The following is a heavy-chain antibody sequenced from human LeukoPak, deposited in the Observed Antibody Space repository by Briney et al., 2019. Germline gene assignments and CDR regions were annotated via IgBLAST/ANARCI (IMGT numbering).Heavy chain of an antibody. CDR2: IIPIFGTA. CDR3: ARADRSGYLTPFDY. Sequence: SVKVSCKASGYTFTSYGISWVRQAPGQGLEWMGGIIPIFGTANYAQKFQGRVAITTDESTSTAYMELSSLRSEDTAVYYCARADRSGYLTPFDYWGQGTLVTVSS. V-gene: IGHV1-69*05. CDR1: GYTFTSYG. J-gene: IGHJ4*02. D-gene: IGHD3-22*01.